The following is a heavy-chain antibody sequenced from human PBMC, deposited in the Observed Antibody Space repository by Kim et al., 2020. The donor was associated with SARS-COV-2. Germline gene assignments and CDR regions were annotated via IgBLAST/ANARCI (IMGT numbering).Heavy chain of an antibody. CDR3: ARTWVGGYYYYGMDV. CDR2: ISYDGSNK. Sequence: GGSLRLSCAASGFTFSSYGMHWVRQAPGKGLEWVAVISYDGSNKYYADSVKGRFTISRDNSKNTLYLQMNSLRAEDTAVYYCARTWVGGYYYYGMDVWG. V-gene: IGHV3-33*05. J-gene: IGHJ6*02. CDR1: GFTFSSYG. D-gene: IGHD2-15*01.